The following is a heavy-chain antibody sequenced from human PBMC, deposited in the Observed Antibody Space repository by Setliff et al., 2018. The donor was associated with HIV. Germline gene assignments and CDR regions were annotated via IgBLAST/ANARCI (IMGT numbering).Heavy chain of an antibody. J-gene: IGHJ3*01. CDR3: ARDDSIVLVPAIMRGDGFDF. CDR1: GGSVGSSSYY. D-gene: IGHD2-2*01. CDR2: IYYTGNT. Sequence: KASETLSLTCTVSGGSVGSSSYYWAWIRQPPGKGLEWIGCIYYTGNTKYNPSLESRVTFSIDTSENQFSLRLASVTAADTAIYYCARDDSIVLVPAIMRGDGFDFWGQGRMVTVSS. V-gene: IGHV4-39*07.